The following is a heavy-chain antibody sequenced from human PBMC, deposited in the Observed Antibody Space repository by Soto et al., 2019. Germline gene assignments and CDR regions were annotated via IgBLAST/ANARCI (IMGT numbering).Heavy chain of an antibody. Sequence: PGESLKISCQTSDEIFNAYWITWVRQMPGRGLEWVGRFDPSDSYTTYNPSLKGHVILSVDKSMNTAYVQWTSLRASDTAMYFCGRDFGSGHADVWGQGTRVTVSS. CDR1: DEIFNAYW. V-gene: IGHV5-10-1*01. CDR2: FDPSDSYT. D-gene: IGHD1-26*01. CDR3: GRDFGSGHADV. J-gene: IGHJ6*01.